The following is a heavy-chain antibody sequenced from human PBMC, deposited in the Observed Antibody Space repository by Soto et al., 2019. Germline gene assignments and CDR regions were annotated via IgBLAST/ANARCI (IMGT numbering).Heavy chain of an antibody. V-gene: IGHV4-31*03. D-gene: IGHD6-6*01. CDR1: GGSISSGAYY. Sequence: QVQLQESGPGLVKPSQTLSLTCTVSGGSISSGAYYWSWIRQHPGKGLEWIGYVYHSGTTYYNPSLKSRVTLSVATSKNQFSLKMSSVTAADTAVYYCARGEYYYYYYMDVWGKGATVTVSS. CDR2: VYHSGTT. J-gene: IGHJ6*03. CDR3: ARGEYYYYYYMDV.